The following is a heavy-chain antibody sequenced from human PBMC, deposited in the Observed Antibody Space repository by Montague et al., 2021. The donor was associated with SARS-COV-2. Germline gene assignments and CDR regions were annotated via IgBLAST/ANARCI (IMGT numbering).Heavy chain of an antibody. V-gene: IGHV3-11*05. J-gene: IGHJ6*02. Sequence: SLRLSCAASGFTFSDNYMSWIRQAPGKGLEWVSTISSSSRATYYADSVKGRFTISRDNAESSLYLQMNSLRDEDTAVYYCARERRVVATGSDYGMDVWGPGTTVIVSS. D-gene: IGHD5-12*01. CDR2: ISSSSRAT. CDR1: GFTFSDNY. CDR3: ARERRVVATGSDYGMDV.